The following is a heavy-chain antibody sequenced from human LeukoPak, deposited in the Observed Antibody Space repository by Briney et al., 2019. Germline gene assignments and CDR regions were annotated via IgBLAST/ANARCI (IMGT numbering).Heavy chain of an antibody. V-gene: IGHV3-74*01. CDR1: GFTFSSYW. J-gene: IGHJ4*02. Sequence: GGSLRLSCAASGFTFSSYWMHWVRQAPGKGLVWVSRINTDGSSTSYADSVKGRFTISRDSSKNTVYLQMNSLRLEDAAVYYCARDPYRDAPDYFDYWGQGTLVTVSS. CDR2: INTDGSST. D-gene: IGHD1-14*01. CDR3: ARDPYRDAPDYFDY.